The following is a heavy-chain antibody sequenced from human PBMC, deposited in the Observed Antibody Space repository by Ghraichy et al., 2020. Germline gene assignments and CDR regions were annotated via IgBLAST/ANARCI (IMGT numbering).Heavy chain of an antibody. CDR1: GFTFSDYA. J-gene: IGHJ4*02. CDR3: AKGRHSGTGSPDH. V-gene: IGHV3-23*01. D-gene: IGHD6-13*01. CDR2: IVGSGGST. Sequence: GGSLRLSCAASGFTFSDYAMSWVRQAPGKGLVWVSGIVGSGGSTYYADSVKGRFTISRDNSKNTLFLLMNSLRAEDTAIYYCAKGRHSGTGSPDHWGQGTLVTVSS.